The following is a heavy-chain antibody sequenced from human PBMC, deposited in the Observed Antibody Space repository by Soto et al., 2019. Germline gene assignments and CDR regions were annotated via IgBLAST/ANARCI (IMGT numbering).Heavy chain of an antibody. CDR3: TRGVLA. V-gene: IGHV4-30-2*01. Sequence: QVQLQESGSRLVRPSQPLSLTCSVSGGSVSSGGYSWSWIRQAPGKGLEWIGFISPSGRPAYNPSLKSRVSLSVETSKNQISLEFSSVTAADTAVYYCTRGVLAWGPGTLVTVSS. D-gene: IGHD2-8*01. CDR2: ISPSGRP. CDR1: GGSVSSGGYS. J-gene: IGHJ5*02.